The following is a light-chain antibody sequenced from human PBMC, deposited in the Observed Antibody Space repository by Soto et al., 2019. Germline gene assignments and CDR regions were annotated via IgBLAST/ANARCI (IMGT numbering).Light chain of an antibody. CDR2: SSN. Sequence: QLVLTQPPSASGTRGQRVTISCSGSSSNIGRNPVNWYLQLPGTAPKLLIYSSNQRPSGVPDRFSGSKSGTSASLAISGLQSEDEADYYCAAWDDGLNGLYVFGTGTKFTVL. CDR1: SSNIGRNP. CDR3: AAWDDGLNGLYV. V-gene: IGLV1-44*01. J-gene: IGLJ1*01.